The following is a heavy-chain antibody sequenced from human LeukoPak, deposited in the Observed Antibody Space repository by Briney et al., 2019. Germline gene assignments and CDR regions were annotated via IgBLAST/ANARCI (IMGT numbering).Heavy chain of an antibody. J-gene: IGHJ4*02. D-gene: IGHD4-17*01. V-gene: IGHV3-53*01. CDR3: ARAMTRVTTFDS. CDR2: FYSDGST. CDR1: GFIVSDNH. Sequence: GGSLRLSCVASGFIVSDNHMSWVRQAPGKGLEWVSAFYSDGSTYYVDSVKGRFIISRDDSKNTVYLQMYSLRVEDTAIYYCARAMTRVTTFDSWGQGTLVTVSS.